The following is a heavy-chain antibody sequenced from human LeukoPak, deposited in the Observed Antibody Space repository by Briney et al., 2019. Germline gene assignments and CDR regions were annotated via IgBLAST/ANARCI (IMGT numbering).Heavy chain of an antibody. J-gene: IGHJ4*02. CDR3: ARDKIVGATNFDY. D-gene: IGHD1-26*01. Sequence: GSLRLSCAASGFTFSSSAMSWVRQAPGKGLEWVSAISNNGGYTYYADSVQGRFTISRDNSKSTLCLQMNSLRAEDTAVYYCARDKIVGATNFDYWGQGTLVTVSS. CDR2: ISNNGGYT. CDR1: GFTFSSSA. V-gene: IGHV3-23*01.